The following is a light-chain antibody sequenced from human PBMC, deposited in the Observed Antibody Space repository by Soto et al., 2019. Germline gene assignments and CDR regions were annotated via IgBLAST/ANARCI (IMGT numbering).Light chain of an antibody. CDR1: SSDIGHYNY. J-gene: IGLJ1*01. CDR2: DVS. Sequence: QSALTQPASVSGSPGQSITISCTGSSSDIGHYNYVSWYQQHPGKAPKLIIYDVSDRPSGVSNRFSGSKSVNTASLTISGLQAEDEADYYCTSYTLTSTRHVFGTGTKVTVL. CDR3: TSYTLTSTRHV. V-gene: IGLV2-14*01.